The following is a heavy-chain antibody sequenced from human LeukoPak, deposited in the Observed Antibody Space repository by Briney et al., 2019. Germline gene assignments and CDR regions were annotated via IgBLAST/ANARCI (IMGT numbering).Heavy chain of an antibody. CDR2: ILYDGSNK. J-gene: IGHJ4*02. V-gene: IGHV3-30-3*01. CDR3: ARDPGGVVYFDY. CDR1: GFTFRTHA. D-gene: IGHD2-8*01. Sequence: PGRSLRLSCTASGFTFRTHAMHWVRQAPGKGLEWVAIILYDGSNKHYADSVKGRFSISRDNSKNTLYLQMNSLRAEDTAVYYCARDPGGVVYFDYWGQGTLVTVSS.